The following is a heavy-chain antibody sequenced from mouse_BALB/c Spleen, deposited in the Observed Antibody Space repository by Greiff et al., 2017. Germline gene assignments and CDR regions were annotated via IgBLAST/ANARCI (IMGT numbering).Heavy chain of an antibody. V-gene: IGHV1S135*01. Sequence: EVQRVESGPELMKPGASVKISCKASGYSFTSYYMHWVKQSHGKSLEWIGYIDPFNGGTSYNQKFKGKATLTVDKSSSTAYMHLSSLTSEDSAVYYCARSVVAPVYFDYWGQGTTLTVSS. CDR3: ARSVVAPVYFDY. CDR2: IDPFNGGT. J-gene: IGHJ2*01. CDR1: GYSFTSYY. D-gene: IGHD1-1*01.